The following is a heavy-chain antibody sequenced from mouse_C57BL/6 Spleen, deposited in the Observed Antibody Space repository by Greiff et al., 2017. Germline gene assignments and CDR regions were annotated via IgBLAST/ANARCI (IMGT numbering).Heavy chain of an antibody. CDR3: ARGGWLLRAMDD. J-gene: IGHJ4*01. Sequence: QVQLQQPGAELVMPGASVKLSCKASGYTFTSYWMHWVKQRPGQGLEWIGEIDPSDSYTNYNQKFKGKSTLTVDKSSSTAYMQLSSLTSEDSAVYYCARGGWLLRAMDDWGQGTSVTVSS. V-gene: IGHV1-69*01. CDR2: IDPSDSYT. CDR1: GYTFTSYW. D-gene: IGHD2-3*01.